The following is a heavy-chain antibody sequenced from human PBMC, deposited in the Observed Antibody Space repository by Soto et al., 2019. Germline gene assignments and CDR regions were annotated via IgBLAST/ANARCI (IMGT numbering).Heavy chain of an antibody. CDR1: GYTCTSYG. J-gene: IGHJ4*02. CDR2: ISAYNGNT. D-gene: IGHD1-26*01. Sequence: QIQLVQSGAEVKKPGASVKVSCKASGYTCTSYGVSWVRHAPGQGLEWMGWISAYNGNTNDAQKLQGRVTMTTDRSTNTAYMELRSLRSDDTDVYYCARDQVGATGDYWGQGTLVTVSS. CDR3: ARDQVGATGDY. V-gene: IGHV1-18*01.